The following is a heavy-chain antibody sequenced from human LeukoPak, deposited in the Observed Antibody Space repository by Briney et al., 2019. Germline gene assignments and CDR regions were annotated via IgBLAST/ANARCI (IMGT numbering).Heavy chain of an antibody. D-gene: IGHD5-24*01. Sequence: PSETLSLTCAVYGGSFSGYYWSWIRQPPGKGLEWIGEINHSGSTNYNPSLKSRVTISVDTSKNQFSLKLSSVTAADTAVYYCARLRIGRWFDYWGQGTLVTVSS. V-gene: IGHV4-34*01. CDR1: GGSFSGYY. J-gene: IGHJ4*02. CDR2: INHSGST. CDR3: ARLRIGRWFDY.